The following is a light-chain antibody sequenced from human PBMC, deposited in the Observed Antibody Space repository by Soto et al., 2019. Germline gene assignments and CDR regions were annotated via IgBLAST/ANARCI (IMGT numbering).Light chain of an antibody. CDR3: QQYAGSPWT. J-gene: IGKJ1*01. Sequence: LFTQSAGPLSFSPGARGTPPCRTSNSNSSNFVAWYQQKPGQAPRLLIFSASKRATGIPDRFSGSASGTDFTLIISRLEPEDFAVYYCQQYAGSPWTFGQGTKVDIK. CDR1: NSNSSNF. CDR2: SAS. V-gene: IGKV3-20*01.